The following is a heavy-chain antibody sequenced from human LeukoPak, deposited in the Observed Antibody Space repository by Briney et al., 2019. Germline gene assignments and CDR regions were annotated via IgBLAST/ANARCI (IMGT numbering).Heavy chain of an antibody. V-gene: IGHV3-23*01. CDR3: AKNIRDQRQCMFIY. Sequence: GGSLRLSCAASGFTFEASAMSWVRQAPGKGLEWGAVITGGGESTYYADSVKGRFTISRDNSKKTLFLQVNSLRAEDTAVYLCAKNIRDQRQCMFIYWGQGIVVTVSS. CDR1: GFTFEASA. D-gene: IGHD2-2*01. CDR2: ITGGGEST. J-gene: IGHJ4*02.